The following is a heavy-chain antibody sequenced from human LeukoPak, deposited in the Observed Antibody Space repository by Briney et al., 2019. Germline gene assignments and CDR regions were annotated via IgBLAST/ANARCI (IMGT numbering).Heavy chain of an antibody. CDR1: GGSISSSNW. CDR3: ASGYCGGDCYGDY. J-gene: IGHJ4*02. D-gene: IGHD2-21*02. Sequence: SETLSLTCAVSGGSISSSNWWSWVRQPPGKGLEWIGEIYHSGSTNYNPSLKSRVTISVDKSKNQFSLKLSSVTAADMAVYYCASGYCGGDCYGDYWGQGTLVTVSS. CDR2: IYHSGST. V-gene: IGHV4-4*02.